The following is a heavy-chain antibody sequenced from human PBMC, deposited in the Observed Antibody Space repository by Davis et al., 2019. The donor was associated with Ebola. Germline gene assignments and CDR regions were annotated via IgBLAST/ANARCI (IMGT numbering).Heavy chain of an antibody. Sequence: MPSETLSLTCTVSGGSISSGDYYWSWIRQPPGKGLEWIGYIYYSGSTYHNPSLKSRVTISVDTSKNQFSLMLSSVTAADTAVYYCARGENHYYDAFFFDYGGQGNLVTGSS. CDR2: IYYSGST. V-gene: IGHV4-30-4*01. D-gene: IGHD3-22*01. J-gene: IGHJ4*02. CDR1: GGSISSGDYY. CDR3: ARGENHYYDAFFFDY.